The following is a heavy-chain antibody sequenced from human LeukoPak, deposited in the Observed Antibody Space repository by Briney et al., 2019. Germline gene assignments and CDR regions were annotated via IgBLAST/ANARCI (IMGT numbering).Heavy chain of an antibody. CDR3: ARNSAAVYYYYGMDV. D-gene: IGHD6-13*01. CDR1: GGSISSYY. V-gene: IGHV4-59*01. Sequence: PSETLSLTCTVSGGSISSYYWSWIRQPPGKGLEWIGYIYYSGSTNYNPSLKSRVTISVDTSKNQFSLKLSSVTAADTAVYYCARNSAAVYYYYGMDVWGKGTTVTVSS. CDR2: IYYSGST. J-gene: IGHJ6*04.